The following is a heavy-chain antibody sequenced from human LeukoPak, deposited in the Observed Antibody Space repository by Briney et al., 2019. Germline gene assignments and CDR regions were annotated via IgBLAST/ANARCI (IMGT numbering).Heavy chain of an antibody. D-gene: IGHD5-12*01. Sequence: SETLSLTCTVSGGSISSYYWSWIRQPPGKGLEWIGYIYYSGSTNYNPSLKSRVTISVDTSKNQFSLKLSSVTAADTAVYYCVRRRIVATMDAFDIWGXGTMATVSS. J-gene: IGHJ3*02. CDR1: GGSISSYY. CDR3: VRRRIVATMDAFDI. CDR2: IYYSGST. V-gene: IGHV4-59*08.